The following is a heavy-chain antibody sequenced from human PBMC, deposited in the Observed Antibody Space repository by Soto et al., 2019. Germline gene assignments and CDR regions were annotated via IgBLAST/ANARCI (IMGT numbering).Heavy chain of an antibody. CDR3: ARGGAARPDY. Sequence: EVQLVEAGGGLVHLGGSLILSCAASGFRFSDYGMNWVRQIPGKGPEWVSYISSNSRTTSYANSVKGRFTISRDNARNSLDLQMTSLRDEDTAVYYCARGGAARPDYWGQGTLVTVSS. CDR1: GFRFSDYG. CDR2: ISSNSRTT. V-gene: IGHV3-48*02. D-gene: IGHD6-6*01. J-gene: IGHJ4*02.